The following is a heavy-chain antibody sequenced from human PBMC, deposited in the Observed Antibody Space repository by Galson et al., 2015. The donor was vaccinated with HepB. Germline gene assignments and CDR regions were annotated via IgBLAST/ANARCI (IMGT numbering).Heavy chain of an antibody. Sequence: SLRLSCAASGFTFSSYAMSWVRQAPGKGLEWVSAISGSGGSTYYADSVKGRFTIPRDNSKNTLYLQMNSLRAEDTAVYYCAKDAFLDDAFPYYYYGMDVWGQGTTVTVSS. CDR3: AKDAFLDDAFPYYYYGMDV. CDR2: ISGSGGST. J-gene: IGHJ6*02. V-gene: IGHV3-23*01. D-gene: IGHD3/OR15-3a*01. CDR1: GFTFSSYA.